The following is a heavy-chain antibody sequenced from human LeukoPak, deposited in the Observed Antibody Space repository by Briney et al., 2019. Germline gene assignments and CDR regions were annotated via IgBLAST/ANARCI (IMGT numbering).Heavy chain of an antibody. CDR3: ARHFSDIVVVPAAIDY. CDR1: GGSFSGYY. Sequence: SETLSLTCAVCGGSFSGYYWSWIRQPPGKGLEWIGYIYYSGSTNYNPSLKSRVTISVDTSKNQFSLKLSSVTAADTAVYYCARHFSDIVVVPAAIDYWGQGTLVTVSS. D-gene: IGHD2-2*01. J-gene: IGHJ4*02. V-gene: IGHV4-59*08. CDR2: IYYSGST.